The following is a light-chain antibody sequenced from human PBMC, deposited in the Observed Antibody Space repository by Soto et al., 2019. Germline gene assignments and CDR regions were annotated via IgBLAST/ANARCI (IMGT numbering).Light chain of an antibody. CDR2: GAS. CDR1: QGSRKE. Sequence: QMTQSPASPSASVGDSVTITCRASQGSRKELGWYQQKPGKAPQRLIYGASFLHTGVPSRFSGSGSGTDFTLPISSLQPEDFATYFCLQHNHFPWTFGQGTKV. CDR3: LQHNHFPWT. J-gene: IGKJ1*01. V-gene: IGKV1-17*01.